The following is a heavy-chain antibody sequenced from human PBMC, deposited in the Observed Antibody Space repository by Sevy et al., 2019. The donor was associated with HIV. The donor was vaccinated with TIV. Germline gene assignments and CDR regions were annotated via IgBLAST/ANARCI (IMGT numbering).Heavy chain of an antibody. V-gene: IGHV3-48*02. CDR2: ISRSSSTI. CDR3: ARERKMYDSSGYYFHFDY. J-gene: IGHJ4*02. D-gene: IGHD3-22*01. CDR1: GFTFSSYS. Sequence: GGSLRLSCAASGFTFSSYSMNWVRQAPGKGLEWVSYISRSSSTIYYAYSVKGRFTISRDNAKNSLYLQMNSLRDEDTAVYYWARERKMYDSSGYYFHFDYWGQGTLVTVSS.